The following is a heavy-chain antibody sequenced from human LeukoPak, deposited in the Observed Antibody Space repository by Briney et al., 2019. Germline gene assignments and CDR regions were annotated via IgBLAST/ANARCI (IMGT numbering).Heavy chain of an antibody. Sequence: GRSLRLSRAASGFTFSDFGIHWVRQAPGKGLEWVAVLSPHGNYEYYADSVQGRFTISRDDSKNTVYVQMKSLRDDDTAVYYCARDWRDRSLDYWGQGTLVTVSS. CDR1: GFTFSDFG. CDR3: ARDWRDRSLDY. V-gene: IGHV3-33*01. D-gene: IGHD3-3*01. CDR2: LSPHGNYE. J-gene: IGHJ4*02.